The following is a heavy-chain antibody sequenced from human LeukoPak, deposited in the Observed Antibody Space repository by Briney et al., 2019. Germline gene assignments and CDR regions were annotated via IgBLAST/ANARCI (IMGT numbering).Heavy chain of an antibody. CDR2: ISAYNGNT. V-gene: IGHV1-18*01. CDR1: GYTFTSYG. J-gene: IGHJ5*02. CDR3: ARGQPRRWFDP. Sequence: ASVTVSFTASGYTFTSYGISWVRQAPGQGLEWMGWISAYNGNTNYAQKLQGRVTMTTDTSTSTAYMELRSLRSDDTAVYYCARGQPRRWFDPWGQGTLVTVSS.